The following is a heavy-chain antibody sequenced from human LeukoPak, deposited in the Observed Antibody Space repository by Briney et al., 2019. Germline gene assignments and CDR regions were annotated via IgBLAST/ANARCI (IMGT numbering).Heavy chain of an antibody. CDR2: INHTGST. CDR3: ASAVFGYDSSGYYYYYMDV. V-gene: IGHV4-34*01. CDR1: GGSFSGDY. J-gene: IGHJ6*03. Sequence: SETLSLSCAVYGGSFSGDYSSWIPETPGKGLEWSGEINHTGSTNYNTSLTSRVTISVDTSKNQFSLKLSSVPAADTAVYYCASAVFGYDSSGYYYYYMDVWGKGTTVTVSS. D-gene: IGHD3-22*01.